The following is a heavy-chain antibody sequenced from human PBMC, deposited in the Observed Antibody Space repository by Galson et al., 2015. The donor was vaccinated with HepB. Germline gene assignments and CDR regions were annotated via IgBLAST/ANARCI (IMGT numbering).Heavy chain of an antibody. Sequence: SVKVSCKASGGTFSSYAISWVRQAPGQGLEWMGGIVPIFGTANYAQKFQGRVTITADESTSTAYMELSSLRSEDTAVYYCARGRWLQLIGAFDIWGQGTMVTASS. V-gene: IGHV1-69*13. D-gene: IGHD5-24*01. CDR3: ARGRWLQLIGAFDI. CDR2: IVPIFGTA. CDR1: GGTFSSYA. J-gene: IGHJ3*02.